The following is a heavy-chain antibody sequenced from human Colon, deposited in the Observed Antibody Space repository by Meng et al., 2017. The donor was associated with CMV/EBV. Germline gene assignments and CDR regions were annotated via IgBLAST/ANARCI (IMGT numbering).Heavy chain of an antibody. Sequence: QVQRQEPGPGLGKPSEPLSLTCTVSGGSISPYCWSWIRQSAAKGLEWIGRIYTSGSTNYNPSLESRVTMSVDTSKNQFSLRVTSVTAADTAVYYCARASAWREDYFDYWGQGTLVTVSS. CDR3: ARASAWREDYFDY. CDR1: GGSISPYC. V-gene: IGHV4-4*07. D-gene: IGHD1-26*01. CDR2: IYTSGST. J-gene: IGHJ4*02.